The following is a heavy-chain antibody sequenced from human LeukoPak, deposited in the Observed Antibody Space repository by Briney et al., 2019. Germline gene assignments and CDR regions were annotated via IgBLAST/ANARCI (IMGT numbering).Heavy chain of an antibody. CDR3: ARDTLNGPFVISLDY. Sequence: GGSLGLSSAASGFTFSTHEMNWVRQAPGKGLEWVSHISSGGNVEYYLDSVRGRFTMSRDNARSLLFLQMNSLSAEDTGVYYCARDTLNGPFVISLDYWGQGALVTVSS. CDR1: GFTFSTHE. V-gene: IGHV3-48*03. D-gene: IGHD3-9*01. J-gene: IGHJ4*02. CDR2: ISSGGNVE.